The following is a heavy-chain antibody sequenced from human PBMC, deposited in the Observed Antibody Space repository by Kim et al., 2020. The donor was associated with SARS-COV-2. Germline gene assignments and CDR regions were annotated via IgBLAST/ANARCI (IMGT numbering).Heavy chain of an antibody. CDR3: ARAYDYGDYVWDY. D-gene: IGHD4-17*01. V-gene: IGHV3-53*01. CDR2: IYSGGST. CDR1: GFTVSSNY. Sequence: GGSLRLSCAASGFTVSSNYMSWVRQAPGKGLEWVSVIYSGGSTYYADSVKGRFTISRDNSKNTLYLQMNSLRAEDTAVYYCARAYDYGDYVWDYWGQGTLVTVSS. J-gene: IGHJ4*02.